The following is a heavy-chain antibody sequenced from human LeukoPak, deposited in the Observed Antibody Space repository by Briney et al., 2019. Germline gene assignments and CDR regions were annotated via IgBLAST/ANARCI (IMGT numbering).Heavy chain of an antibody. J-gene: IGHJ4*02. Sequence: GGSLRLSCAASGFTISSYSMNWVRQAPGKGLEWLSYIDSETYGNTIYYPHTVKGRFTISRDNARNSLYLQMDGLRDEDTAVYYCARDRDYAFDYWGQGTLVTVSS. V-gene: IGHV3-48*02. CDR2: IDSETYGNTI. CDR3: ARDRDYAFDY. CDR1: GFTISSYS. D-gene: IGHD4-17*01.